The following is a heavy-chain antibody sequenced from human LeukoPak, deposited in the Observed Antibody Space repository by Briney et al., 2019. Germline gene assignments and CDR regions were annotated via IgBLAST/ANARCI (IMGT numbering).Heavy chain of an antibody. CDR2: IYYSGST. Sequence: SETLSLTCTVSGGSISSSSYYWGWIRQPPGKGLERIGSIYYSGSTYYNPSLKSRVTISVDTSKNQFSLKLSSVTAADTAVYYCASIKYYYGSGSWYYFDYWGQGTLVTVSS. CDR3: ASIKYYYGSGSWYYFDY. V-gene: IGHV4-39*07. D-gene: IGHD3-10*01. CDR1: GGSISSSSYY. J-gene: IGHJ4*02.